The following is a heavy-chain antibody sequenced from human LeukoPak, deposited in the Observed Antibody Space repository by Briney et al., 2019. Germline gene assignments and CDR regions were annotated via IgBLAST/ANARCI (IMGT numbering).Heavy chain of an antibody. CDR1: GGSISSYY. Sequence: SSETLSLTCTVSGGSISSYYWSWIRQPPGKGLEWIGYIYYSGSTNYNPSLKSRVTISVDTSKNQFSLKLSSVTAADTAVYYCARRPMTTVTTGYYWGQGTLVTVSS. J-gene: IGHJ4*02. CDR2: IYYSGST. CDR3: ARRPMTTVTTGYY. V-gene: IGHV4-59*12. D-gene: IGHD4-17*01.